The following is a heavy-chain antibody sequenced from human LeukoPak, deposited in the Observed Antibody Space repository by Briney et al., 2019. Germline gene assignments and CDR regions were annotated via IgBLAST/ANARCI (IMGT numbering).Heavy chain of an antibody. Sequence: GGSLRLSCAASGFTFSAYSMIWVRQAPGKGLEWVAYSSTTGNTIHYTDSVKGRFTVSRDNAKNSLFLQMNSLRDEDTAVYYCARRGGGGRSDALDIWGQGTMVTVSS. V-gene: IGHV3-48*02. D-gene: IGHD2-21*01. CDR1: GFTFSAYS. CDR2: SSTTGNTI. CDR3: ARRGGGGRSDALDI. J-gene: IGHJ3*02.